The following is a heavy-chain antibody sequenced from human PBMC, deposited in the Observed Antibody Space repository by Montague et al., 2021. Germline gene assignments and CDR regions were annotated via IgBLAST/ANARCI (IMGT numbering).Heavy chain of an antibody. CDR2: IYYSANT. Sequence: SETLSLTCTVSGASINSSPYYWGWIRQPPGQGLEWIGSIYYSANTYYNPSLQSRLSISVDTTKNPFSLRLKSVAAAATAVYHCARVDCDGDCYTFDPWGQGTLVTVSS. V-gene: IGHV4-39*01. CDR1: GASINSSPYY. D-gene: IGHD2-21*02. J-gene: IGHJ5*02. CDR3: ARVDCDGDCYTFDP.